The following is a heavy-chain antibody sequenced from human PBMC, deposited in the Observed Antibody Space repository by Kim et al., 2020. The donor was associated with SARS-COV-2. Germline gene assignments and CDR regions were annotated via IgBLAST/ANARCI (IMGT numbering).Heavy chain of an antibody. CDR1: GFTVSSNY. D-gene: IGHD3-22*01. CDR2: IYSGGST. Sequence: GGSLRLFCAASGFTVSSNYMSWVRQAPGKGLEWVSVIYSGGSTYYADSVKGRFTISRHNSKNTLYLQMNSLRAEDTAVYYCARDYYDSSGYYYYGMDVWGQGTTVTVSS. J-gene: IGHJ6*02. V-gene: IGHV3-53*04. CDR3: ARDYYDSSGYYYYGMDV.